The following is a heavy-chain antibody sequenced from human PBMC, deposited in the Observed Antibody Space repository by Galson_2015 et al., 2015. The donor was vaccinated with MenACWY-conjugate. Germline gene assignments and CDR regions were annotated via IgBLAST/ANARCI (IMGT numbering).Heavy chain of an antibody. CDR3: ARLRSDVSFDY. Sequence: ETLSLTCTVSGDSVTNDNYYWSWIRQPPGKGLEWIGYIYYNGRTNYHPSLKSRVTISVDTSKNQFSLKLLSVTVADTAVYYCARLRSDVSFDYWGHGALVTVSS. D-gene: IGHD3-16*01. CDR2: IYYNGRT. V-gene: IGHV4-61*01. CDR1: GDSVTNDNYY. J-gene: IGHJ4*01.